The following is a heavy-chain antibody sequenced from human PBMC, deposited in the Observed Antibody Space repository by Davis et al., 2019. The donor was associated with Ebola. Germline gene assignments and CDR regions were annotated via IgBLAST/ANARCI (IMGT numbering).Heavy chain of an antibody. Sequence: AASVKVSCKASGGTFSSYAISWVRQAPGQGLEWMGGIIPIFGTANYAQKFQGRVTITADESTSTAYMELSSLRSEDTAVYYCARAVNLLVVAASHFDYWGQGTLVTVSS. V-gene: IGHV1-69*13. J-gene: IGHJ4*02. CDR2: IIPIFGTA. D-gene: IGHD2-15*01. CDR3: ARAVNLLVVAASHFDY. CDR1: GGTFSSYA.